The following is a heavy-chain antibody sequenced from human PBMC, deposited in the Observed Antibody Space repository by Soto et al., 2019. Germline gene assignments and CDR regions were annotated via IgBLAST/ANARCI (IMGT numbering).Heavy chain of an antibody. V-gene: IGHV1-18*01. CDR3: ARGRYGDY. CDR2: ISAHNANT. D-gene: IGHD1-1*01. CDR1: GYTFTTYG. Sequence: QVHLVQSGAEVKKPGASVKVSCKGSGYTFTTYGITWVRQAPGQGLEWMGWISAHNANTNYAQKLQGRVTVTRDTSTSTAYMELRSLRSDDTAVHYCARGRYGDYWGQGALVTVSS. J-gene: IGHJ4*02.